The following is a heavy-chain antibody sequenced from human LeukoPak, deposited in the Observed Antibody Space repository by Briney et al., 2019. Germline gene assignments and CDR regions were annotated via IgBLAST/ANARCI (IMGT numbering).Heavy chain of an antibody. D-gene: IGHD6-19*01. CDR2: IYYSGST. CDR1: GGSVSRSGYH. V-gene: IGHV4-39*07. Sequence: SETLSLTCTVSGGSVSRSGYHWGWIRQPPGKGLEWIGSIYYSGSTHYNPSLKSRVTISVDTSKNQFSLKLSSVTAADTAVYYCARDGGHSSGWYYFDYWGQGTLVTVSS. J-gene: IGHJ4*02. CDR3: ARDGGHSSGWYYFDY.